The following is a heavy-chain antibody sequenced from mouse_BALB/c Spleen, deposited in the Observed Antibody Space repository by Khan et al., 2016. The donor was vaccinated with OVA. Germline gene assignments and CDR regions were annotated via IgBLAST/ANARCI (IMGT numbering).Heavy chain of an antibody. CDR2: ISSSGST. D-gene: IGHD1-2*01. Sequence: EVQLQELGPGLVKPSQSLSLTCTVTGYSITSGYGWNWIRQFPGNKLEWMGYISSSGSTNYNPSLKSRISITRDTSKNQFFLQLNSVTTEDTATYYCARTARIKYWGQGTTLTVSS. V-gene: IGHV3-2*02. J-gene: IGHJ2*01. CDR3: ARTARIKY. CDR1: GYSITSGYG.